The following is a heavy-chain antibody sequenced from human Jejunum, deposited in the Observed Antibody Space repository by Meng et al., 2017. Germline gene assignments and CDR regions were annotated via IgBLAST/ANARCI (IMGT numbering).Heavy chain of an antibody. CDR1: GASISRTNW. CDR3: ARAYCTDVSCHDFFDS. Sequence: QVQLQESGPGLVRPSGTLPLTCAVSGASISRTNWWSWVRQPPGKGLEWIGKIDPSESTHYNPSLKGRVTISADRSKNQFSLRLTSVTAADTAIYYCARAYCTDVSCHDFFDSWGQGTLVTRLL. V-gene: IGHV4-4*02. J-gene: IGHJ4*02. CDR2: IDPSEST. D-gene: IGHD2-8*01.